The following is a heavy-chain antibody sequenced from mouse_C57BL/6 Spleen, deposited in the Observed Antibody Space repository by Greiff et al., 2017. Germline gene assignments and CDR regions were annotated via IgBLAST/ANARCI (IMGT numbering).Heavy chain of an antibody. J-gene: IGHJ4*01. CDR1: GFTFSNYW. CDR3: TEDYYAMDY. CDR2: IRLKSDNYAT. Sequence: EVKLVESGGGLVQPGGSMKLSCVASGFTFSNYWMNWVRQSPETGLEWVAQIRLKSDNYATHYAESVKGRFTISRDDSKSSVYLQMNNLRAEDTGIYYCTEDYYAMDYWGQGTSVTVSS. V-gene: IGHV6-3*01.